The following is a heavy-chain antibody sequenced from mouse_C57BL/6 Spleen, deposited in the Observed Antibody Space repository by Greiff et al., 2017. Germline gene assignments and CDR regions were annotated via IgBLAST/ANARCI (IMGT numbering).Heavy chain of an antibody. CDR3: ARTPLSSWYFDV. J-gene: IGHJ1*03. CDR1: GYTFTSYW. V-gene: IGHV1-69*01. D-gene: IGHD1-1*01. Sequence: VQLQQSGAELVMPGASVKLSCKASGYTFTSYWMHWVKQRPGQGLEWIGEIDPSDSYTNYNQKFKGKSTLTVDKSSSTAYMQLSSLTSEDSAVYYCARTPLSSWYFDVWGTGTTVTVSS. CDR2: IDPSDSYT.